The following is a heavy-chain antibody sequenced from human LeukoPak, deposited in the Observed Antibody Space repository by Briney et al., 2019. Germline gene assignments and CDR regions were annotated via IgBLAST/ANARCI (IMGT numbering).Heavy chain of an antibody. V-gene: IGHV3-21*01. J-gene: IGHJ4*02. CDR3: ARENSGSYYQFDC. Sequence: GGSLRLSCAASRFTFSSYSMNWVRQAPGKGLEWVSSISSSSSYIYYADSVKGRFTISRDNAKNSLYLQMNSLRAEDTAVYYCARENSGSYYQFDCWGQGTLVTVSS. CDR1: RFTFSSYS. CDR2: ISSSSSYI. D-gene: IGHD1-26*01.